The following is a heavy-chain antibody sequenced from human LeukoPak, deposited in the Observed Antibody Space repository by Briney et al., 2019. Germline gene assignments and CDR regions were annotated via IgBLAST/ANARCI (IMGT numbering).Heavy chain of an antibody. CDR3: ARAPDYYDSSGYYFGAFDI. D-gene: IGHD3-22*01. V-gene: IGHV3-48*01. Sequence: GGSLRLSCAASGFTFSSYSMNWVRQAPGKGLEWVSYIEYSSSSIYYADSVKGRFTISRDNAKNSLYLQMNNLRAEDTAVYYCARAPDYYDSSGYYFGAFDIWGQGTMVTVSS. CDR2: IEYSSSSI. J-gene: IGHJ3*02. CDR1: GFTFSSYS.